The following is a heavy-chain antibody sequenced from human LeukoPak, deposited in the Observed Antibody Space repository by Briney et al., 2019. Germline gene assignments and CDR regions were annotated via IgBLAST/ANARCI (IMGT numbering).Heavy chain of an antibody. V-gene: IGHV3-30*02. D-gene: IGHD3-10*01. CDR1: GFTFSSYG. J-gene: IGHJ4*02. CDR2: IRYDGSNK. Sequence: GGSLRLSCAASGFTFSSYGMHWVRQAPGKGLEWVAFIRYDGSNKYYADSVKGRFTISRDNSKNTLYLQMNSLRAEDTAVYYCAKDLYYYGSGSYSSFDYWGQGTLVTVSS. CDR3: AKDLYYYGSGSYSSFDY.